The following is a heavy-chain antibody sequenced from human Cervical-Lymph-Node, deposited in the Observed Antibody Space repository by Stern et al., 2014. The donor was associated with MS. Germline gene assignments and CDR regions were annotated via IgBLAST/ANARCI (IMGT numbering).Heavy chain of an antibody. J-gene: IGHJ6*02. D-gene: IGHD4-17*01. V-gene: IGHV3-33*01. CDR1: GFTFRYYG. CDR3: ARDSRDYLNYYGLDV. CDR2: LWYEENKT. Sequence: VQLVESGGGVVQPGRSLRLACATSGFTFRYYGMAWGRQAPGQGPEWVALLWYEENKTYYTDSVKGRFTISRDTSKNTLYLQMDNLRAEDTAVYYCARDSRDYLNYYGLDVWGQGTTVTVS.